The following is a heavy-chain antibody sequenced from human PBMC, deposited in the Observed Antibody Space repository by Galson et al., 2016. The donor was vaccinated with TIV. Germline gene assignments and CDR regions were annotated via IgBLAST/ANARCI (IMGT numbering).Heavy chain of an antibody. CDR3: ARERRYYGVDV. D-gene: IGHD2-15*01. CDR1: EINFSRFW. Sequence: SLRLSCAASEINFSRFWMHWVRHVPGKGLMWVSRITDDGSDTVYADSVRGRFTISRDNAMDTLYLQMDSLRANDKGVYYCARERRYYGVDVWGQGTTVTVS. CDR2: ITDDGSDT. J-gene: IGHJ6*02. V-gene: IGHV3-74*01.